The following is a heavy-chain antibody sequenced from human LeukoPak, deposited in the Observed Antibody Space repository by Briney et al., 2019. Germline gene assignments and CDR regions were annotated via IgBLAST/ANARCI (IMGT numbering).Heavy chain of an antibody. CDR2: ISAYNGNT. V-gene: IGHV1-18*01. D-gene: IGHD3-10*01. Sequence: GASVKVSCKASGYTFTSYGISWVRQAPGQGLEWMGWISAYNGNTNYAQKLQGRVTMTTDTSTSTAYTELRSLRSDDTAVYYCASSTMVRQVGYYYYGMDVWGQGTTVTVSS. J-gene: IGHJ6*02. CDR3: ASSTMVRQVGYYYYGMDV. CDR1: GYTFTSYG.